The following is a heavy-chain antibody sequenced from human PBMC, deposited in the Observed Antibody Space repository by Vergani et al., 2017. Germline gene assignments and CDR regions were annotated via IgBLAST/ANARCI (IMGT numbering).Heavy chain of an antibody. CDR2: IIPILGIA. V-gene: IGHV1-69*02. CDR3: ARANVVVAATLNRNYFDY. J-gene: IGHJ4*02. D-gene: IGHD2-15*01. Sequence: QVQLVQSGAEVKKPGSSVKVSCKASGGTFSSYTISWVRQAPGQGLEWMGRIIPILGIANYAQKFQGRVTITADKSTSTAYMELSSLRSEDPAVYYCARANVVVAATLNRNYFDYWGQGTLVTVSS. CDR1: GGTFSSYT.